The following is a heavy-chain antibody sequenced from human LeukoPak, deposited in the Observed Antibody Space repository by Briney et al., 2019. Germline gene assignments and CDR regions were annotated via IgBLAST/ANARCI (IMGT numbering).Heavy chain of an antibody. D-gene: IGHD3-22*01. CDR2: IKSKTAGGTR. CDR3: TTDRSYDSSGYYIVPAFDI. J-gene: IGHJ3*02. CDR1: GFTFSNAW. Sequence: PGGSLRLACAASGFTFSNAWMSWVRQAPGKGLEWVGRIKSKTAGGTRDYAAPVKGRFTISRDDSKNTLYLQMNSLKTEDTAVYYCTTDRSYDSSGYYIVPAFDIWGQGTMVTVSS. V-gene: IGHV3-15*01.